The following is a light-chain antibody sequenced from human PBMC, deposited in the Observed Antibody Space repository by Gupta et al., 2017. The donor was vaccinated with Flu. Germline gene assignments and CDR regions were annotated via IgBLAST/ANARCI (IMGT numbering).Light chain of an antibody. V-gene: IGKV3-11*01. CDR3: QQRSNWPPSTT. CDR2: DAS. CDR1: QSVSSH. Sequence: EIVLPQSPGTLSLSPGERATLSCRASQSVSSHLAWYQQKPGQAPRLLIYDASRRATGIPARFGGSGSGTDFILTISSLEPEDFAMYYCQQRSNWPPSTTFGQGTRLEIK. J-gene: IGKJ5*01.